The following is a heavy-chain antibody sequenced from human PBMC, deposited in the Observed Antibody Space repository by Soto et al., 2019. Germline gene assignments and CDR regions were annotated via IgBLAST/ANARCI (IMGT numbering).Heavy chain of an antibody. D-gene: IGHD2-2*01. CDR2: ISAYNGNT. J-gene: IGHJ6*03. Sequence: ASVKVSCKASGYTFTSYGISWVRQAPGQGLERMGWISAYNGNTNYAQKLQGRVTMTTDTSTSTAYMELRSLRSDDTAVYYCARSPSSTSCYGGRFCYYYYYMDVWGKGTTVTVSS. CDR3: ARSPSSTSCYGGRFCYYYYYMDV. V-gene: IGHV1-18*01. CDR1: GYTFTSYG.